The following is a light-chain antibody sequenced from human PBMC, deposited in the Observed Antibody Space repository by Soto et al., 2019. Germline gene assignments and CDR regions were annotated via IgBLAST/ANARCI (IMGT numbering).Light chain of an antibody. CDR1: RDIHTW. CDR3: QQYHSVPYT. Sequence: DIQMTQSPSTLSASPGDRVMMTCRASRDIHTWLAWYQQKPGKAPELLIFEVYKLKSGVPSRFSGSESEIDFTLTINGLQPDDFATYYCQQYHSVPYTFGQGIKLEI. J-gene: IGKJ2*01. CDR2: EVY. V-gene: IGKV1-5*03.